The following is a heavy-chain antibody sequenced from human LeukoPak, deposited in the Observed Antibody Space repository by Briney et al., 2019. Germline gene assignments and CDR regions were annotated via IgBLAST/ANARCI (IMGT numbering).Heavy chain of an antibody. J-gene: IGHJ6*03. D-gene: IGHD3-10*01. CDR3: ASESLDRVYYYGSGNYYYYYYMDV. Sequence: SETLSLTCTVSGGSISSSSYYWGWIRQPPGKGLEWIGSIYYSGSTYYNPSLKSRVTISVDTSKNQFSLKLSSVTAADTAVYYCASESLDRVYYYGSGNYYYYYYMDVWGKGTTVTVSS. CDR1: GGSISSSSYY. V-gene: IGHV4-39*07. CDR2: IYYSGST.